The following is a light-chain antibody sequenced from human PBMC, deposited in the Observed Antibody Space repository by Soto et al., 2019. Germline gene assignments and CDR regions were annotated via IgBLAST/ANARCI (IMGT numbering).Light chain of an antibody. CDR2: AVS. Sequence: DIQMTQSPSSLSASVGDRVTITCRASQSVVTYLTWYLHKPGKAPKLLMFAVSNLESGVPSRFSGSGSGTEFTLSISSLQAEDLAVYFCQQYFSTPPNTFGQGTKVDIK. J-gene: IGKJ1*01. CDR3: QQYFSTPPNT. V-gene: IGKV1-39*01. CDR1: QSVVTY.